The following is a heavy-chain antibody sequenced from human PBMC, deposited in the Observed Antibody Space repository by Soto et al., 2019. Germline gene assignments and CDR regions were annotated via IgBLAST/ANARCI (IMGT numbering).Heavy chain of an antibody. CDR2: VFHSGDT. J-gene: IGHJ4*02. D-gene: IGHD3-22*01. V-gene: IGHV4-4*02. CDR3: ARLIYDSRLNYFYFDF. CDR1: GGSISGRNW. Sequence: QVQLQESGPGLVKPSGTLSLTCVVSGGSISGRNWLSWVLQAPGKGLEWIGEVFHSGDTTYTPSLRSRVTISVDKSKNQFSLKLNSVTAADTAVYYCARLIYDSRLNYFYFDFWGQGALVTVSS.